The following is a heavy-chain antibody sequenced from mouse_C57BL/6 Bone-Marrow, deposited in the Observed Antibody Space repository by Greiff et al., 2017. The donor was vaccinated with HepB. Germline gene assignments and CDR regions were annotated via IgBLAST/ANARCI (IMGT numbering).Heavy chain of an antibody. D-gene: IGHD3-2*02. Sequence: EVKLMESGGGLVQPKGSLKLSCAASGFSFNTYAMNWVRQAPGKGLEWVARIRSKSNNYATYYADSVKDRFTISRDDSESMLYLQMNNLKTEDTAMYYCVRHRDSSGYEAWFAYWGQGTLVTVSA. V-gene: IGHV10-1*01. CDR3: VRHRDSSGYEAWFAY. CDR2: IRSKSNNYAT. CDR1: GFSFNTYA. J-gene: IGHJ3*01.